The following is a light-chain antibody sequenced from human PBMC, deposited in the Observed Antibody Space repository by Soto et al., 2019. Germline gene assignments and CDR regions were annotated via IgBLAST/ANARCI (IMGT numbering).Light chain of an antibody. CDR1: SSNIGAGYD. CDR2: GNS. CDR3: QSYHSSLSGYV. J-gene: IGLJ1*01. Sequence: QSVLTQPPSVSGAPGQRVTISCTGSSSNIGAGYDVHWYQQLPGTAPKLLIYGNSNRPSGVPDRFSGSKSGTSASLAITGLQAEHEVDHYCQSYHSSLSGYVFGTGTKLTVL. V-gene: IGLV1-40*01.